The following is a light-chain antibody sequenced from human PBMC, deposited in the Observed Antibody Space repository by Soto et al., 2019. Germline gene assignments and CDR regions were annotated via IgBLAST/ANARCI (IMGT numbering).Light chain of an antibody. CDR3: QQYYSIPIT. V-gene: IGKV4-1*01. CDR2: WAS. J-gene: IGKJ5*01. CDR1: QSVLYSPNNKSY. Sequence: DIVMTQSPDSLAVSLGERATINCKSSQSVLYSPNNKSYLAWYQQKPGQPPKLLIYWASTRESGVPDRFGGSGSWTDFTLTITSLQAEDVAVYYCQQYYSIPITFGQGTRLEIE.